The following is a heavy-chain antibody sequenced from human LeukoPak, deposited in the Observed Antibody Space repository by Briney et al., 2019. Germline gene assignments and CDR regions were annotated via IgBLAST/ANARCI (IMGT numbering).Heavy chain of an antibody. CDR3: ARVGLPAYSNGGLEN. CDR2: ISPTGSRI. CDR1: GFTFTDYY. Sequence: GGSLRLSCAASGFTFTDYYMSWIRQAPGKGLEWISYISPTGSRIYYTDSVKGRFTISRDNAKKSLYLQMNSLRAEDTAVYFCARVGLPAYSNGGLENWGQGTLVTVSS. V-gene: IGHV3-11*04. D-gene: IGHD6-19*01. J-gene: IGHJ4*02.